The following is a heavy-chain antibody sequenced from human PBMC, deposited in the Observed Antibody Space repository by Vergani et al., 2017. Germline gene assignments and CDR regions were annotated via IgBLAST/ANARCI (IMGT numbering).Heavy chain of an antibody. D-gene: IGHD3-9*01. J-gene: IGHJ3*01. V-gene: IGHV2-5*01. CDR2: VYWNDDE. Sequence: QITLRESGPTLVKPTQTLTLTCTFSGFLPTTGGEGVGWIRQPPGRALEWLALVYWNDDERYSPSLKSRVTITKDTSKNEVILTMATMDPVDTATYYCVHRLGYFDWDGAFDVWGPGTMVTVSS. CDR3: VHRLGYFDWDGAFDV. CDR1: GFLPTTGGEG.